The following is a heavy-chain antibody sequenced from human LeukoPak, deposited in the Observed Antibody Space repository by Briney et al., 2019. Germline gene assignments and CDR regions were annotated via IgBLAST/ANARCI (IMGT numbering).Heavy chain of an antibody. CDR3: ARESHYYDSSGTNWFDP. V-gene: IGHV4-4*07. D-gene: IGHD3-22*01. Sequence: SETLSLTCTVSGGSISSYYWSWIRQPAGKGLEWIGRIYTSGSTNYNPSLKSRVTMSVDTSKNQFSLKLSSVTAADTAVYYCARESHYYDSSGTNWFDPWGQGTLVTVSS. J-gene: IGHJ5*02. CDR1: GGSISSYY. CDR2: IYTSGST.